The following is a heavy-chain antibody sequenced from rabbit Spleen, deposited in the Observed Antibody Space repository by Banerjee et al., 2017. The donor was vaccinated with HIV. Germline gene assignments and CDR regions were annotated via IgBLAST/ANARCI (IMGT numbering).Heavy chain of an antibody. D-gene: IGHD4-1*01. CDR1: GFSLSDYD. CDR3: ARYFNDNSRFGFDI. CDR2: INIGSSA. J-gene: IGHJ4*02. V-gene: IGHV1S69*01. Sequence: QSVEESGGHLVTPGTPLTLTCTVSGFSLSDYDMTWVRQAPGKGLEYIGFINIGSSAYYANWAKGRFSISRTSTTVDLKITRPTTEDTATYFCARYFNDNSRFGFDIWGPGTLVTVS.